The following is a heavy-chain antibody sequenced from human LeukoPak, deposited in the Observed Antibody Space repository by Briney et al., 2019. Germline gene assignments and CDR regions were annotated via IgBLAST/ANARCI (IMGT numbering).Heavy chain of an antibody. V-gene: IGHV3-74*01. D-gene: IGHD3-10*01. CDR3: ARGPYYAAGSFDY. CDR1: GFSFSSNW. J-gene: IGHJ4*02. Sequence: HPGGSLRLSCAASGFSFSSNWMHSVRQAPGKGLVWVSRISIDGGDTVYADSVKGRFTVSRDNAKDTLYLQMNSLRVEDTAVYYCARGPYYAAGSFDYWGQGTLVTVSS. CDR2: ISIDGGDT.